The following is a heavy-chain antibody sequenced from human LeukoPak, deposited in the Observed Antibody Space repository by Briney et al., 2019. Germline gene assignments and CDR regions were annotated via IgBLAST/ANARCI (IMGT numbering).Heavy chain of an antibody. V-gene: IGHV1-8*03. CDR3: ASFYYYDSSAYWVAFDI. CDR2: MNPNSGNT. CDR1: GGTFSSYA. D-gene: IGHD3-22*01. J-gene: IGHJ3*02. Sequence: ASVKVSCKASGGTFSSYAINWVRQATGQGLEWMGWMNPNSGNTDYAQKFQGRVTITRNSSISTAYMELSSLRSEDTAVYYCASFYYYDSSAYWVAFDIWGQGTMVTVSS.